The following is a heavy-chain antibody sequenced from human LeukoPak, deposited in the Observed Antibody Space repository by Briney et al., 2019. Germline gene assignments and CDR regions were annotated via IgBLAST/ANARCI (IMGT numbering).Heavy chain of an antibody. CDR3: ARVSSYYDFWSGYYGGWFDP. V-gene: IGHV1-18*01. Sequence: ASLKVSCKASGYTLTSYGISCVRQAPGQGLEWMGWISAYNGNTKYAQKLQGRVTMTTDTSTSTAHMELRSLRSDDTAVYYCARVSSYYDFWSGYYGGWFDPWGQGTLVTVSS. CDR1: GYTLTSYG. D-gene: IGHD3-3*01. J-gene: IGHJ5*02. CDR2: ISAYNGNT.